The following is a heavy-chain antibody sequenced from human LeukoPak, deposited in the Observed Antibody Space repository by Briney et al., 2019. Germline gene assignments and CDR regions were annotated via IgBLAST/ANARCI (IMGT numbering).Heavy chain of an antibody. J-gene: IGHJ4*02. D-gene: IGHD3-10*01. CDR3: AKDQYYYGSGSPDY. V-gene: IGHV3-23*01. CDR1: GFTFSSYA. Sequence: GGSLRLSCAASGFTFSSYAMSWVRQARGKGLEWVSTISGNGGSTYYADSVKGRFTISRDNSKNTLFLQMNNLRAEDTAVYYCAKDQYYYGSGSPDYWGQGTLVTVSS. CDR2: ISGNGGST.